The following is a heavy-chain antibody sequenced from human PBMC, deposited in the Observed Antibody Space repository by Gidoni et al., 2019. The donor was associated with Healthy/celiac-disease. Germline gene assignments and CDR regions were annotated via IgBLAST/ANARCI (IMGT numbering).Heavy chain of an antibody. V-gene: IGHV5-51*01. Sequence: EVQLVQSGAEVKKHGESLKISCKASGYSFTSYWIGWVRQMPWKVLEWMGIIYPGDSDTRYSPSFQGQVTISADKSISTAYLQWSSLKASDTAMYYCARRRRSSSWYTDFDYWGQGTLVTVSS. CDR2: IYPGDSDT. J-gene: IGHJ4*02. CDR1: GYSFTSYW. CDR3: ARRRRSSSWYTDFDY. D-gene: IGHD6-13*01.